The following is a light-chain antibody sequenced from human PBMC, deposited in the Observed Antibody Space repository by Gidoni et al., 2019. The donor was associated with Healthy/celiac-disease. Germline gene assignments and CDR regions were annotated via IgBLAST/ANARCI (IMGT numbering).Light chain of an antibody. CDR2: DAS. CDR1: QSVSSY. CDR3: QQRSNWPRMYT. Sequence: DIVFTQSPATLSLSPGERATLSCWASQSVSSYLAWYQQKPGQAPRLLIYDASNRATGIPARFSGSVSGTDFTLTISSLEPEDFAVYYCQQRSNWPRMYTFGQGTKLEIK. J-gene: IGKJ2*01. V-gene: IGKV3-11*01.